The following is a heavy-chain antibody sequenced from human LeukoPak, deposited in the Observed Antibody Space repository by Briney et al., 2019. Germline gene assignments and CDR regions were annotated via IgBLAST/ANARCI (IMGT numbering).Heavy chain of an antibody. Sequence: GGXXRXXCAASGFTVSSNYMSWVRQAPGKGXEWVSVIYSGGTTYYADSVKGRFTISRDNSKNTLYLQMNSLRAEDTAVYYCAITVDCRATTDCYSYFHHWGQGTLVTVSS. CDR1: GFTVSSNY. CDR3: AITVDCRATTDCYSYFHH. V-gene: IGHV3-53*01. D-gene: IGHD2-21*02. J-gene: IGHJ1*01. CDR2: IYSGGTT.